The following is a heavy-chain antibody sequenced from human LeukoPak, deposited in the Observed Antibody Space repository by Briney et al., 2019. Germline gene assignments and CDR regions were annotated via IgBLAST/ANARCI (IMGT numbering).Heavy chain of an antibody. CDR1: GFTFNNYS. CDR3: AREDRYCSSTSCSGNAFDI. V-gene: IGHV3-21*01. J-gene: IGHJ3*02. CDR2: ISSSSIYI. D-gene: IGHD2-2*01. Sequence: GXSLRLXCAASGFTFNNYSMNWVRQAPGKGLEWVSSISSSSIYIYYADSLKGRFTISRDNAKNSLYLQMNSLRAEGTAVYYCAREDRYCSSTSCSGNAFDIWGQGTMVTVSS.